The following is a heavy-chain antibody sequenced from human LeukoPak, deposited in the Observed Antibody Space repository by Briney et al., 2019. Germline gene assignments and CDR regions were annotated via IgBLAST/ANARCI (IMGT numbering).Heavy chain of an antibody. J-gene: IGHJ5*02. V-gene: IGHV4-34*01. CDR2: IYDSGST. D-gene: IGHD3-16*01. CDR3: ARHYGP. CDR1: GGFFSGYY. Sequence: SETLSLTCAVYGGFFSGYYWSWIRQPPGKGLEWIGSIYDSGSTYYNPSLKSRVTISVDTSKNQFSLKLNSVTAADTAVYYCARHYGPWGQGTLVTVSS.